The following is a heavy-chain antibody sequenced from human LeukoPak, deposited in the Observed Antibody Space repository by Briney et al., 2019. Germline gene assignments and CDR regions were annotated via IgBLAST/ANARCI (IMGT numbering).Heavy chain of an antibody. Sequence: PSETLSLTCTVSGGSVSTYYWGWIRQPPGKGLEWIGYISCSGSTNSNPSLTSRVTMSVDTSKNQFSLNLNSVTAADTAVYFCARQSTVMSSFVVWGQGTLVTVSS. CDR2: ISCSGST. D-gene: IGHD4-17*01. CDR3: ARQSTVMSSFVV. J-gene: IGHJ4*02. V-gene: IGHV4-59*08. CDR1: GGSVSTYY.